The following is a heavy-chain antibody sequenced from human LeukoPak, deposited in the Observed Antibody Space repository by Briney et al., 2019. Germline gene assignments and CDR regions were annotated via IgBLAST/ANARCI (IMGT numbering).Heavy chain of an antibody. J-gene: IGHJ4*02. CDR3: ATHFYDFWSGYMN. Sequence: VASVKVSCKASGYTFTSYGISWVRQAPGQGLEWMGWISAYNGNTNYAQKLQGRVTMTRNTSISTAYMELSSLRSEDTAVYYCATHFYDFWSGYMNWGQGTLVTVSS. CDR1: GYTFTSYG. V-gene: IGHV1-18*01. CDR2: ISAYNGNT. D-gene: IGHD3-3*01.